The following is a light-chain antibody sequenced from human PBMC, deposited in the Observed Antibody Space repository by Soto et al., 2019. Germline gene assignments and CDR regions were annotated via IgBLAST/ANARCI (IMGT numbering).Light chain of an antibody. J-gene: IGLJ3*02. V-gene: IGLV1-51*01. Sequence: QSVLTQPPSVSAAPGQKVTISCSGSSSNIGSNYVSWYQQLPGTAPKLLICDNNKRPSGIPDRFSGSKSGTSATLGITGLQTGDEADYYCGTWDSSLSAGVFGGWTKLTVL. CDR3: GTWDSSLSAGV. CDR1: SSNIGSNY. CDR2: DNN.